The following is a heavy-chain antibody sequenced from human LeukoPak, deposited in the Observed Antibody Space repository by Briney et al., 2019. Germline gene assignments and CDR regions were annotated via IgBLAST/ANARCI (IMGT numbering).Heavy chain of an antibody. CDR1: GFTFGDYG. CDR2: ISSSRSYI. D-gene: IGHD5-12*01. Sequence: GSRRLFCAASGFTFGDYGISWVRPTPGKGPEVGSSISSSRSYIYYADSVKGRFTISRDNTMNSLFLQMNSLRAEDTAVYYCAPALSLYDYIYFDYWGQGTLVTVSS. V-gene: IGHV3-21*01. CDR3: APALSLYDYIYFDY. J-gene: IGHJ4*02.